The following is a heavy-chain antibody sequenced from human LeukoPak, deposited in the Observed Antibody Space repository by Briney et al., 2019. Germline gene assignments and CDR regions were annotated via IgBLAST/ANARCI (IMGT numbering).Heavy chain of an antibody. Sequence: QPGGSLRLSCAASGFTFSSYGMHWVRQAPGKGLEWVAVIWYDGSNKYYADSVKGRFTISRDNSKNTLYLQMNSLRAEDTAVYYCARDGGGDEGDAFYIWGQGTMVTVSS. CDR3: ARDGGGDEGDAFYI. V-gene: IGHV3-33*01. D-gene: IGHD4-17*01. J-gene: IGHJ3*02. CDR1: GFTFSSYG. CDR2: IWYDGSNK.